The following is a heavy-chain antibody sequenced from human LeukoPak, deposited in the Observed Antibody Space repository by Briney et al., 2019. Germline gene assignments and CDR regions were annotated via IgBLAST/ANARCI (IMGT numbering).Heavy chain of an antibody. D-gene: IGHD6-13*01. V-gene: IGHV3-23*01. CDR2: ISGSGGST. CDR1: GFTFSSYA. J-gene: IGHJ1*01. Sequence: GGSLRLSCAASGFTFSSYAMSWVRQAPGKGLEWVSAISGSGGSTYYADSVKGRFTISRDNSKNTLYLQMNSLRAEDTAVYYCAKDPPVDCSSWYSLTYFQHWGQGTLVTVSS. CDR3: AKDPPVDCSSWYSLTYFQH.